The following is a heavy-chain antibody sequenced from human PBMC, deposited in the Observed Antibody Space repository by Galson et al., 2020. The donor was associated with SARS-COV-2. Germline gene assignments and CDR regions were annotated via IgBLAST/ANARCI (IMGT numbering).Heavy chain of an antibody. J-gene: IGHJ4*02. CDR3: ARTHRSSALIDY. V-gene: IGHV4-61*03. Sequence: SETLSLTCTVFSGSVSSGSYSWSWIRQPPGKGLEWIGYIYYNGGSNYNPSLKSRVTISIDTSKNHFSLRLSSVTAADTAVYYCARTHRSSALIDYWGQGTLVTVSS. D-gene: IGHD6-19*01. CDR1: SGSVSSGSYS. CDR2: IYYNGGS.